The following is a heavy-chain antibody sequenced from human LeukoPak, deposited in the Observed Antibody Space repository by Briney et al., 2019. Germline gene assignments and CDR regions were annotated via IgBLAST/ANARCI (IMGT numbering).Heavy chain of an antibody. CDR1: GFTFSTNT. Sequence: PGGSLRLSCAASGFTFSTNTMNWVRQAPGKGLEWVSSISSSSSYIYYADSVKGRFTISRDNAKNSLYLQMNSLRAEDTAVYYCARDFRNKGMDVWGQGTTVTVSS. CDR3: ARDFRNKGMDV. V-gene: IGHV3-21*01. CDR2: ISSSSSYI. D-gene: IGHD2/OR15-2a*01. J-gene: IGHJ6*02.